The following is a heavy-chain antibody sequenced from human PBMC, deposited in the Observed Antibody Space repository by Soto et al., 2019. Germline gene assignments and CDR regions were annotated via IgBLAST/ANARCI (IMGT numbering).Heavy chain of an antibody. Sequence: GGSLILSCAASGFTFSSYSMSWVRQAPGKGLEWVSAISGSGGSTYYADSVKGRFTISRDNSKNTLYLQMNSLRAEDTAVYYCAKDQAMIVVVISHPWGQGILVTVSS. D-gene: IGHD3-22*01. V-gene: IGHV3-23*01. CDR1: GFTFSSYS. CDR2: ISGSGGST. CDR3: AKDQAMIVVVISHP. J-gene: IGHJ5*02.